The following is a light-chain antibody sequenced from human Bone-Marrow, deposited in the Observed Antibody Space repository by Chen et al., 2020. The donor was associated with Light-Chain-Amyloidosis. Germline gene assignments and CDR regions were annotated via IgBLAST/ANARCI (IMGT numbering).Light chain of an antibody. CDR3: GAWDSSLNTWV. J-gene: IGLJ3*02. CDR2: DND. V-gene: IGLV1-51*01. Sequence: QSVLTQPPSVSAAPGQMVTISCSGSSSNIGNNYVSWYQQFPGIAPTLLIYDNDKRPSGIPDVFSGSKSGTSATLGITGLQTGDEADYFCGAWDSSLNTWVFGGGTKLTVL. CDR1: SSNIGNNY.